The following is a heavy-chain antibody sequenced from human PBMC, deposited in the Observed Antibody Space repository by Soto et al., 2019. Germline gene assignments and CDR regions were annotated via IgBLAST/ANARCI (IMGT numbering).Heavy chain of an antibody. CDR1: GGSISSGDYY. CDR2: IYYSGYT. CDR3: DRVGPDPQGATVTTEGDDAFDI. Sequence: QVQLQESGPGLVKPSQTLSLTCTVSGGSISSGDYYWSWIRQPPGKGLEWIGYIYYSGYTSYNPSLKSRVTLSVNTPNYQFSLKLSSVPAADSAAHYCDRVGPDPQGATVTTEGDDAFDICGKGTMFTVSS. V-gene: IGHV4-30-4*01. J-gene: IGHJ3*02. D-gene: IGHD4-17*01.